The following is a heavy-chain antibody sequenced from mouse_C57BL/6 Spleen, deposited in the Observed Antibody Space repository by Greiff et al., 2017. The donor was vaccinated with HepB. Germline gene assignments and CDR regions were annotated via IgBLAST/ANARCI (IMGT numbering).Heavy chain of an antibody. V-gene: IGHV1-54*01. CDR3: AVYYGSS. J-gene: IGHJ3*01. Sequence: QVQLQQSGAELVRPGTSVKVSCKASGYAFTNYLIEWVKQRPGQGLEWIGVINPGSGGTNYNEKFKGKATLTADKSSSTAYMQLSSLTSEDSAVYFCAVYYGSSWGQGTLVTVSA. CDR1: GYAFTNYL. D-gene: IGHD1-1*01. CDR2: INPGSGGT.